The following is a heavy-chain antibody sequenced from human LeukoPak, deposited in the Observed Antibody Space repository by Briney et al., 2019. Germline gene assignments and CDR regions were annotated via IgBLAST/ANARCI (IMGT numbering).Heavy chain of an antibody. CDR3: ARGGSGATLYYYYGMDV. CDR2: ISGSGGST. D-gene: IGHD1-26*01. Sequence: GGSLRLSCAASGFTFSSYAMSWVRQAPGKGLEWVSAISGSGGSTYYADSVKGRFTISRDNSKNTLYLQMNSLRAEDTAVYYCARGGSGATLYYYYGMDVWGQGTTVTVSS. J-gene: IGHJ6*02. V-gene: IGHV3-23*01. CDR1: GFTFSSYA.